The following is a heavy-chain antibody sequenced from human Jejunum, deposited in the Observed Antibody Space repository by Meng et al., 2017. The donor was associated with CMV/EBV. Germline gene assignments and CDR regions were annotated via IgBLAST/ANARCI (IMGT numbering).Heavy chain of an antibody. V-gene: IGHV1-8*01. Sequence: SGYTFNSYDINWVRQATGQGLEWMGWMNPYSGNTGSAQSFQGRVTLTSNTSIGTAYMELNSLRSEDTAVYYCARGYWSRHNSGSFDNWGQGTLVTVSS. CDR3: ARGYWSRHNSGSFDN. J-gene: IGHJ4*02. D-gene: IGHD3-10*01. CDR2: MNPYSGNT. CDR1: GYTFNSYD.